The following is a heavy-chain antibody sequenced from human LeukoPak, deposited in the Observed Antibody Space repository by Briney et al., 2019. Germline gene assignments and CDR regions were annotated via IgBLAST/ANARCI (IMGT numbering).Heavy chain of an antibody. CDR3: ARHKVAYFDL. CDR2: IVVGSGNT. D-gene: IGHD5-12*01. Sequence: SVKVSCKASGFTFTSSAMQWVRQACGQRLEWIGWIVVGSGNTNYAQKFQERVTITRDMSTSTAYMELSSLRSEDTAVYYCARHKVAYFDLWGRGTLVTVSS. CDR1: GFTFTSSA. J-gene: IGHJ2*01. V-gene: IGHV1-58*02.